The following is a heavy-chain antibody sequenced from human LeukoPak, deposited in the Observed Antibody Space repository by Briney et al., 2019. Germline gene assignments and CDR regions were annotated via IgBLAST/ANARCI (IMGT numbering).Heavy chain of an antibody. V-gene: IGHV3-9*01. CDR3: AKLRIQLWSYDAFDI. CDR1: GFTFDDYG. Sequence: GGSLRLSCAASGFTFDDYGMSWVRQAPGKGLEWVSGISWNSGSIGYADSVKGRFTISRDNAKNSLYLQMNSLRAEDTALYYCAKLRIQLWSYDAFDIWGQGTMVTVSS. J-gene: IGHJ3*02. D-gene: IGHD5-18*01. CDR2: ISWNSGSI.